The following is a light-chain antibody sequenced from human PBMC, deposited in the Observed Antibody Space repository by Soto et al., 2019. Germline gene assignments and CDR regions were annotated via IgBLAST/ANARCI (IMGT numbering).Light chain of an antibody. CDR3: QQLNTYPFT. CDR1: QGISSY. Sequence: DIQLTQSPSFLSASIGDRVTITCRASQGISSYLAWYQQKPGKAPKLLIYAASTLQSGVPSRFSGSESGTEFTLTISSLQPEDFATYYCQQLNTYPFTSGGGTKVDIK. J-gene: IGKJ4*01. CDR2: AAS. V-gene: IGKV1-9*01.